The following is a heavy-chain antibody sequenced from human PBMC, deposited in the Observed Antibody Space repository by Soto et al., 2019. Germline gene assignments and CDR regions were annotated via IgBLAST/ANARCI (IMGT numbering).Heavy chain of an antibody. V-gene: IGHV1-69*12. D-gene: IGHD2-2*01. Sequence: QVQLVQSGAEVKKPGSSVKVSCKASGGTFSSYAISWVRQAPGQGLEWMGGIIPIFGTANYAQKFQGRVTITADESTSTVYMDLISLRAEDTAVYYCATLYRISTSCHGTYDYGMDVWGQGTTVTVSS. CDR2: IIPIFGTA. J-gene: IGHJ6*02. CDR3: ATLYRISTSCHGTYDYGMDV. CDR1: GGTFSSYA.